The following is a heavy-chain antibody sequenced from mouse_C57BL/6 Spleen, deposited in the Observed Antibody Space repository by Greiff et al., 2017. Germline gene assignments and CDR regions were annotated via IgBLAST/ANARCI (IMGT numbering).Heavy chain of an antibody. CDR3: ARHSTVVPMDY. CDR1: GFTFSDYG. CDR2: ISNLAYSI. D-gene: IGHD1-1*01. Sequence: EVKVVESGGGLVQPGGSLKLSCAASGFTFSDYGMAWVRQAPRKGPAWVAFISNLAYSIYYADTVTGRFPISRENAKNTLYLEMSNLRSEDTAMYYCARHSTVVPMDYWGQGTSVTVSS. J-gene: IGHJ4*01. V-gene: IGHV5-15*01.